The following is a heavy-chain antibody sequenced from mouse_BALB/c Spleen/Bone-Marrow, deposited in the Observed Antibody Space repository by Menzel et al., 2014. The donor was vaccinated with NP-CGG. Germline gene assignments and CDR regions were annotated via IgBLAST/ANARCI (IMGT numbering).Heavy chain of an antibody. CDR3: ARLAVGRAWFAY. CDR2: IDPANGNT. J-gene: IGHJ3*01. CDR1: GFNIKDTY. D-gene: IGHD4-1*01. Sequence: VQLQQSGAEFVKPGASVKLSCTASGFNIKDTYMHWVKQRPEQGLEWIGGIDPANGNTKYDPEFQGKATITADTSSNTAYLQLSSLTSEDTAVYYCARLAVGRAWFAYWGQGTLVTVSA. V-gene: IGHV14-3*02.